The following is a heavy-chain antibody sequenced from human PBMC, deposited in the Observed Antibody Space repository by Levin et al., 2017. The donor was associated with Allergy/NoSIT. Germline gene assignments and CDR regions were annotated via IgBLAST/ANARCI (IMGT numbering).Heavy chain of an antibody. CDR3: ARGPRVPAAPFADY. J-gene: IGHJ4*02. V-gene: IGHV3-21*01. CDR1: GFTFSSYS. CDR2: ISSSSSYI. D-gene: IGHD2-2*01. Sequence: GGSLRLSCAASGFTFSSYSMNWVRQAPGKGLEWVSSISSSSSYIYYADSVKGRFTISRDNAKNSLYLQMNSLRAEDTAVYYCARGPRVPAAPFADYWGQGTLVTVSS.